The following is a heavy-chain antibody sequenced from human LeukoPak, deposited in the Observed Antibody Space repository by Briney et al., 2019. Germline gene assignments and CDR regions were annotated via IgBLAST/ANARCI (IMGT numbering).Heavy chain of an antibody. J-gene: IGHJ4*02. D-gene: IGHD3-9*01. CDR2: ISSSGNTI. Sequence: PGGSLRLSCAASEFTFTSYELNWVRQAPGKGLEWVSYISSSGNTISYADSVKGRFTISRDNAKNSLYLQVISLRAEDTAVYYCARDDPYYEILTGYYRGYYFDYWGQGTLVTVSS. CDR1: EFTFTSYE. V-gene: IGHV3-48*03. CDR3: ARDDPYYEILTGYYRGYYFDY.